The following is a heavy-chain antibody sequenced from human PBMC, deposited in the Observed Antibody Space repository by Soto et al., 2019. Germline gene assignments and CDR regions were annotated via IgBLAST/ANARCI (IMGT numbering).Heavy chain of an antibody. CDR3: ARAPYSGSYYDELRDY. CDR1: GGTFSSYA. CDR2: IIPIFGTA. D-gene: IGHD1-26*01. J-gene: IGHJ4*02. V-gene: IGHV1-69*13. Sequence: ASVKVSCKAPGGTFSSYAISWVRQAPGQGLEWMGGIIPIFGTANYAQKFQGRVTITADESTSTAYMELSSLRSEDTAVYYCARAPYSGSYYDELRDYWGQGTLVTVSS.